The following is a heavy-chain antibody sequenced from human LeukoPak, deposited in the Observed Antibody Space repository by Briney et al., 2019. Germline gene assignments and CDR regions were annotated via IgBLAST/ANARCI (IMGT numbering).Heavy chain of an antibody. CDR3: ARDNYGMDV. J-gene: IGHJ6*02. Sequence: KPGGSLRLSCAAPGVTFPNAWMSWARQAPGKGLEWVGRIKSRADGGTTDYAAPVKGRFTISRDNAKNSLYLQMNSLRAEDTAVYYCARDNYGMDVWGQGTTVTVSS. CDR2: IKSRADGGTT. CDR1: GVTFPNAW. V-gene: IGHV3-15*01.